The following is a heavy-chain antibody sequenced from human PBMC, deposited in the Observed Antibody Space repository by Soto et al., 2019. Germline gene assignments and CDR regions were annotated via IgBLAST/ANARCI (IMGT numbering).Heavy chain of an antibody. D-gene: IGHD3-22*01. V-gene: IGHV1-69*13. CDR3: ARSRDYYDSSGLDAFDI. CDR1: GGTFSSYA. CDR2: IIPIFGTA. Sequence: SVKVSCKASGGTFSSYAISWVRQAPGQGLEWMGGIIPIFGTANYAQKFQGRVTITANESTSTAYMELSSLRSEDTAVYYCARSRDYYDSSGLDAFDIWGQGTMVTVSS. J-gene: IGHJ3*02.